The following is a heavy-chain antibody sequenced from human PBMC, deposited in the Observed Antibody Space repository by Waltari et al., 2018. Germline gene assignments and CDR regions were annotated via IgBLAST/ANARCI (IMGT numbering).Heavy chain of an antibody. D-gene: IGHD2-2*01. V-gene: IGHV3-9*01. CDR3: AKGGRGSLPAAIPDY. CDR2: ISWNSGSI. CDR1: GFTFDDYA. J-gene: IGHJ4*02. Sequence: EVQLVESGGGLVQPGRSLRLSCAASGFTFDDYAMHWVRQAPGKGLEWVSGISWNSGSIGYADSVKGRFTISRDNAKNSLYLQMNSLRAEDTALYYCAKGGRGSLPAAIPDYWGQGTLVTVSS.